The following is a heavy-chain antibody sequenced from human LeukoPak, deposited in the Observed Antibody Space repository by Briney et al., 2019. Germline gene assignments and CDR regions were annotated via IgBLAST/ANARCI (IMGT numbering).Heavy chain of an antibody. CDR1: GFTFSSYN. Sequence: PGGSLRLSCAASGFTFSSYNMNWVRQAPGKGLEWVSYIGRRGSITYYADSVKGRFTISRDNAKNSLYLQMVGLRADDTAVYFCARDYYDSSGFIDSWGQGTLVTVSS. CDR3: ARDYYDSSGFIDS. CDR2: IGRRGSIT. D-gene: IGHD3-22*01. J-gene: IGHJ4*02. V-gene: IGHV3-48*03.